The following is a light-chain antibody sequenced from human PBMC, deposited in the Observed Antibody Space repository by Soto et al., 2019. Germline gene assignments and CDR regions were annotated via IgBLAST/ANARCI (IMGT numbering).Light chain of an antibody. CDR2: AAS. V-gene: IGKV1-6*01. J-gene: IGKJ1*01. Sequence: AIQMTQSPSSLSASVGDRVTITCRASQGIRNDLGWYQQKPGRAPNLLIYAASTLQSGVPSRFSGSGSGTDFTLTISSLQPEDFATYYCLQDYTYPRTFGQGTKVEIK. CDR3: LQDYTYPRT. CDR1: QGIRND.